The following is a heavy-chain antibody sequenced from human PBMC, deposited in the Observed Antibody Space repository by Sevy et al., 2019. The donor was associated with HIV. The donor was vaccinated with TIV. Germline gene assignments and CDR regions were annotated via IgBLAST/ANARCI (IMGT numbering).Heavy chain of an antibody. CDR2: INYSEIT. D-gene: IGHD6-19*01. CDR1: GASISSSGYY. V-gene: IGHV4-39*01. CDR3: AGPILTYNNGWSYYDY. Sequence: SETLSLTCTVSGASISSSGYYWGWIRQPPGKGLQWIASINYSEITFYNPSLKSRITISADTSKNQFSLDLNSVTAADTDIYYCAGPILTYNNGWSYYDYWGQGTVVTVSS. J-gene: IGHJ4*02.